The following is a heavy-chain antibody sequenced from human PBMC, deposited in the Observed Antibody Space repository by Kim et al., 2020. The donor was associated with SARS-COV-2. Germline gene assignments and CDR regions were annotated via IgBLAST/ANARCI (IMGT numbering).Heavy chain of an antibody. Sequence: SETLSLTCTVSGGSISSSSYYWGWIRQPPGKGLEWIGSIYYSGSTYYNPSLKSRVTISVDTSKNQFSLKLSSVTAADTAVYYCARTGYSSGWYSYYFDYWGQGTLVTVSS. CDR1: GGSISSSSYY. CDR2: IYYSGST. J-gene: IGHJ4*02. CDR3: ARTGYSSGWYSYYFDY. V-gene: IGHV4-39*01. D-gene: IGHD6-19*01.